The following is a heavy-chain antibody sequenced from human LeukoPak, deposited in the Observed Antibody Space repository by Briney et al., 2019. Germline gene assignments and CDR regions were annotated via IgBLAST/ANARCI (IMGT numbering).Heavy chain of an antibody. D-gene: IGHD6-6*01. Sequence: SETLSLTCAVSGGSFSGFYWSWIRQPPGGGLEWIADINHSGTTNYNPSLKSRVTISVDTSKNQFFLNLKSMTAADTAVYYCTRQYSSSYYSDYWGQGTLVTVSS. CDR2: INHSGTT. CDR3: TRQYSSSYYSDY. V-gene: IGHV4-34*01. J-gene: IGHJ4*02. CDR1: GGSFSGFY.